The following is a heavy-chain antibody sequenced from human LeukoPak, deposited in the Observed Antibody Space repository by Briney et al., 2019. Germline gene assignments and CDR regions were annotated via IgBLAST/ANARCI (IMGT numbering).Heavy chain of an antibody. V-gene: IGHV3-74*01. J-gene: IGHJ4*02. D-gene: IGHD6-13*01. CDR2: INMDGFSI. CDR3: VRAIAAARDY. CDR1: AFSFSGYN. Sequence: GGSLRLSCAASAFSFSGYNMNWVRQAPGKGLVWVSRINMDGFSISYADSVKGRFTISRDNAKNTLYLQMNSLRAEDTAVYYCVRAIAAARDYWGQGTLVTVSS.